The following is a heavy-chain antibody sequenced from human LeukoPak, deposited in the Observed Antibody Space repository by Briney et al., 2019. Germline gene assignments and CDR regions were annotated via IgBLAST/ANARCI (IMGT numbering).Heavy chain of an antibody. CDR2: IYTSGST. Sequence: PSETLSLTCTVSGVSISSGSYYWSWIRQPAGKGLEWIGRIYTSGSTNYNPSLKSRVTISVDTSKNQFSLKLSSVTAADTAVYYCARAGRYDYVWGSGGLDPWGQGTLVTVSS. V-gene: IGHV4-61*02. D-gene: IGHD3-16*01. CDR1: GVSISSGSYY. CDR3: ARAGRYDYVWGSGGLDP. J-gene: IGHJ5*02.